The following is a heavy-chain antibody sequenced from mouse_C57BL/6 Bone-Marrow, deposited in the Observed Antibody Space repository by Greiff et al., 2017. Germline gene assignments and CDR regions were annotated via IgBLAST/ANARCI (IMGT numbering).Heavy chain of an antibody. CDR1: GYTFTSYG. CDR2: IYPRSGNT. V-gene: IGHV1-81*01. D-gene: IGHD1-1*01. CDR3: ATDYYGSSYWGYFDV. J-gene: IGHJ1*03. Sequence: QVHVKQSGAELARPGASVKLSCKASGYTFTSYGISWVKQRTGQGLEWIGGIYPRSGNTYYNEKFKGKATLTADKSSSTAYMELRSLTSEDSAVYFCATDYYGSSYWGYFDVWGTGTTVTVSS.